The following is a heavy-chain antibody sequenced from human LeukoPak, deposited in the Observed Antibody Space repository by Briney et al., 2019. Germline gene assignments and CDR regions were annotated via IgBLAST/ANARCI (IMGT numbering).Heavy chain of an antibody. J-gene: IGHJ4*02. CDR2: INSDGSST. Sequence: GGSLRLSCAASGFTFSNYWMHWVRQAPGKGLVRVSRINSDGSSTTSADSVKGRFTISRDNAKNTLYLQMNSLRAEDTAVHYCAKGGATVIDYWGQGTLVTVSS. D-gene: IGHD4-17*01. V-gene: IGHV3-74*01. CDR1: GFTFSNYW. CDR3: AKGGATVIDY.